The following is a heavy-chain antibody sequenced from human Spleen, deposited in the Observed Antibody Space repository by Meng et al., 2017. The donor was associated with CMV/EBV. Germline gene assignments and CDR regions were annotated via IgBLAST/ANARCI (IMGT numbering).Heavy chain of an antibody. J-gene: IGHJ4*02. CDR2: ISGSGGST. D-gene: IGHD2-2*02. CDR3: AKAPRSTRIPSEY. V-gene: IGHV3-23*01. CDR1: GFTFSSYA. Sequence: SCAASGFTFSSYAMSWVRQAPGKGLEWVSAISGSGGSTYYADSVKGRFTISRDNSKNTLYLQMNSLRAEDTAVYFCAKAPRSTRIPSEYWGQGTLVTVSS.